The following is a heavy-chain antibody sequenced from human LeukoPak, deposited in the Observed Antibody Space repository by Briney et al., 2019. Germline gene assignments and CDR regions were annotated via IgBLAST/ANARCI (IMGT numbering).Heavy chain of an antibody. Sequence: PGGSLRLSCAAFGFTFNTYTMNWVRQAPGKGLEGVSSISSSSSFISYAGSVKGRFTISRDNARTSLYLQMNSLRAEDTAVYYCARVDFAPRALDYWGQGTLVTVSS. CDR3: ARVDFAPRALDY. J-gene: IGHJ4*02. V-gene: IGHV3-21*01. CDR2: ISSSSSFI. CDR1: GFTFNTYT.